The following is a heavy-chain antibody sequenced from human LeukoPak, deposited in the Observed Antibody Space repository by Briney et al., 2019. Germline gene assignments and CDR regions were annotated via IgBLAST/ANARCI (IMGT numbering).Heavy chain of an antibody. D-gene: IGHD6-13*01. Sequence: PSETLSLTCTVSGGSISSYYWSWIRQPPGKGLEWIGYIYYSGSTNYNPSLKSRVTISVDTSKNQFSLKLSSVTAADTAVYYCARGGYGWVDYWGQGTLVTVPS. CDR2: IYYSGST. CDR1: GGSISSYY. J-gene: IGHJ4*02. CDR3: ARGGYGWVDY. V-gene: IGHV4-59*01.